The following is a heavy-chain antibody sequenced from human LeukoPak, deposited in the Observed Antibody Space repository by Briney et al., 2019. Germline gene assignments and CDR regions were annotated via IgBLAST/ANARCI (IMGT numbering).Heavy chain of an antibody. J-gene: IGHJ4*02. D-gene: IGHD3-22*01. Sequence: PGGSLRLSCAASGFTVSSNYMTWVRQAPWKGLEWVSVIYSGGSTFYADSVKGRFTISRDNSENTLYLQMNSLRAEDTAVYYCARGDSPCDYWGQGTLVTVSS. CDR2: IYSGGST. CDR3: ARGDSPCDY. CDR1: GFTVSSNY. V-gene: IGHV3-66*01.